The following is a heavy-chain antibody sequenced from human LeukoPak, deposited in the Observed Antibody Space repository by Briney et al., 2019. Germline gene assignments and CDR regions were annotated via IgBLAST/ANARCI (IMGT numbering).Heavy chain of an antibody. J-gene: IGHJ4*02. CDR1: GFTFNSYS. D-gene: IGHD3-10*02. V-gene: IGHV3-48*01. Sequence: GGSLRLSCVASGFTFNSYSMNWVRQTPGEGVEWVSYITATTGIITYADSVKGRFTVSRDNAENSVYLQMTSLRAADTAVYYCARVGLGLFAPDYWGQGTLVSVSS. CDR2: ITATTGII. CDR3: ARVGLGLFAPDY.